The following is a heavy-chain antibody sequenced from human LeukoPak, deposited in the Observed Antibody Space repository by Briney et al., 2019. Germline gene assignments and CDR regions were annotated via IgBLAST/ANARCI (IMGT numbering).Heavy chain of an antibody. V-gene: IGHV3-74*01. CDR2: INSDGGGA. CDR1: GISFGNDW. Sequence: PGGSLRLSCAASGISFGNDWMHGVGPGPGKGVVWISRINSDGGGAIYADSVKGRFTVSRDNAKNTLYLQMNSLRAEDTAVYYCARDVPHNWFDTWGQGTLVTVSS. CDR3: ARDVPHNWFDT. J-gene: IGHJ5*02.